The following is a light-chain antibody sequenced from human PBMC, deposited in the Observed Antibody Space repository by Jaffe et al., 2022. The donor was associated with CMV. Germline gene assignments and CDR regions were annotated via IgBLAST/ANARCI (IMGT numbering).Light chain of an antibody. J-gene: IGKJ1*01. CDR2: GAS. Sequence: EIVLTQSPGTLSLSPGERATLSCRASQSVSSSSLAWYQQKPGQAPRLLIYGASSRATGIPDRFSGSGSGTDFTLTISGLEPEDFAVYFCQQYGSSRGTFGQGTKVEI. CDR1: QSVSSSS. CDR3: QQYGSSRGT. V-gene: IGKV3-20*01.